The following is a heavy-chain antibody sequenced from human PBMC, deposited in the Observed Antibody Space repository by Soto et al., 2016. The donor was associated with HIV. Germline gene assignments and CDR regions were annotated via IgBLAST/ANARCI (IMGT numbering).Heavy chain of an antibody. Sequence: QVQLQESGPGLVKPSETLSLTCAVSGYSISSGYYWGWIRQPPGKGLEWIGSIYHSGSTYYNPSLKSRVTISVDTSKNQFSLKLSSVTAADTAVYYCAELVGDWDYWGQGTLVTVSS. J-gene: IGHJ4*02. CDR2: IYHSGST. V-gene: IGHV4-38-2*01. D-gene: IGHD2-21*02. CDR3: AELVGDWDY. CDR1: GYSISSGYY.